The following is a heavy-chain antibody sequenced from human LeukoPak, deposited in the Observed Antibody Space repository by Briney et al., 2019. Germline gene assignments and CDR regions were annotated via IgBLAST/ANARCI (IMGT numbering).Heavy chain of an antibody. V-gene: IGHV3-23*01. CDR1: GFTFSNYA. D-gene: IGHD5-18*01. Sequence: QPGGSLRLSCAAPGFTFSNYAMSWVRQAPGKGLEWASVISGSGGTTYYADSVKGRFTISRDNSKNTLYLQMNSLRAEDTAVYYCAKNVGYTYGYPFDSWGQGALVTVSS. J-gene: IGHJ4*02. CDR2: ISGSGGTT. CDR3: AKNVGYTYGYPFDS.